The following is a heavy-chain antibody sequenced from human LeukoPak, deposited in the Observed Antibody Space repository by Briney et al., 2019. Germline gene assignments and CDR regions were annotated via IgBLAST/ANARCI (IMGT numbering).Heavy chain of an antibody. CDR2: ISSSSSYI. Sequence: GGSLRLSCAASGLTFSSYSMNWVRQAPGKGLEWVSSISSSSSYIYYADSVKGRFTISRDNAKNSLYLQMNSLRAEDTAVYYCAREWAGRTEYYDYVWGELSGVPTGYYFDYWGQGTLVTVSS. D-gene: IGHD3-16*02. J-gene: IGHJ4*02. CDR3: AREWAGRTEYYDYVWGELSGVPTGYYFDY. V-gene: IGHV3-21*01. CDR1: GLTFSSYS.